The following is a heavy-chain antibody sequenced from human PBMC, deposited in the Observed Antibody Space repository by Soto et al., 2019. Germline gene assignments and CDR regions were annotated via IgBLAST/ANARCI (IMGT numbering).Heavy chain of an antibody. D-gene: IGHD6-13*01. CDR2: ISAYNGNT. Sequence: QVQLVQSGAEVKKPGASVKFSCKASGYTFTSYGIRWVRQAPGQGIAWMGWISAYNGNTNYAQKLQGRVTMTTDTSTSTAYMDLRSLRSDDAAVYYCARRQQLSWFDPWGQGTLVTVSS. V-gene: IGHV1-18*01. J-gene: IGHJ5*02. CDR3: ARRQQLSWFDP. CDR1: GYTFTSYG.